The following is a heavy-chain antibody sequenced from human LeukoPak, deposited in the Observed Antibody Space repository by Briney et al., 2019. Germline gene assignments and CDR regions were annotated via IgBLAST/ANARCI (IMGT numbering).Heavy chain of an antibody. V-gene: IGHV3-21*01. CDR2: ISSSSSYI. CDR3: AREDGVTVSWRLVPRGYYFDY. Sequence: GSLRLSCAASGFTFSTYSIIWVRQAPGRGLDWVSSISSSSSYIYYADSVKGRFTISRDNAKNSLYLQMNSLTAEDTAVYYCAREDGVTVSWRLVPRGYYFDYWGQGTLVTVSS. CDR1: GFTFSTYS. D-gene: IGHD2-8*02. J-gene: IGHJ4*02.